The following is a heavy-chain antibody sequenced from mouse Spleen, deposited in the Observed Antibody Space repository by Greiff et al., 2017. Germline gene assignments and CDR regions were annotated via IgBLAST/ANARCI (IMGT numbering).Heavy chain of an antibody. CDR3: ARHGAPSSGTYFDY. CDR1: GFTFSSYA. Sequence: EVQLVESGGGLVKPGGSLKLSCAASGFTFSSYAMSWVRQTPEKRLEWVATISSGGSYTYYPDSVKGRFTISRDNAKNTLYLQMSSLRSEDTAMYYCARHGAPSSGTYFDYWGQGTTLTVSS. J-gene: IGHJ2*01. V-gene: IGHV5-9-3*01. D-gene: IGHD4-1*01. CDR2: ISSGGSYT.